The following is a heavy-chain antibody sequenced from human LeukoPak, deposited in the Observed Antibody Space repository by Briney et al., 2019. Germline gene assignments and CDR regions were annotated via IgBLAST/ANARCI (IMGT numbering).Heavy chain of an antibody. CDR3: ARTYSTSLVFDY. CDR1: GGSISSGDYY. J-gene: IGHJ4*02. V-gene: IGHV4-30-4*02. D-gene: IGHD6-6*01. CDR2: IYYSGST. Sequence: PSETLSLTCTVSGGSISSGDYYWSWIRQPPGTGLEWIGYIYYSGSTYYNPSLKSRVTISGDTSKNQFSLKLSSVTAADTAFYYCARTYSTSLVFDYWGQGILVTVSS.